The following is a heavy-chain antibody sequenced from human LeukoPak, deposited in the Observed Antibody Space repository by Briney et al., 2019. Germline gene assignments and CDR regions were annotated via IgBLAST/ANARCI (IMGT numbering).Heavy chain of an antibody. D-gene: IGHD6-13*01. CDR1: GYSISSGYY. CDR3: ARGWYPDY. V-gene: IGHV4-38-2*01. Sequence: SETLSLTCAVSGYSISSGYYWGWIRQPPGKGLEWIGSIYHSGSTYYNPSLKSRVTISVDTSKNQFSLNVSSVTAADTAVYYCARGWYPDYWGQGTLVTVSS. CDR2: IYHSGST. J-gene: IGHJ4*02.